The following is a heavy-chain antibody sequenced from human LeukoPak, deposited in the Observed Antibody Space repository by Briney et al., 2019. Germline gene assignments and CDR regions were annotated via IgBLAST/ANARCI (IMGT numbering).Heavy chain of an antibody. Sequence: GGSLRLSCAASGFTFSSYCMSWVRQAPAKGLEWVANIKQDGSEKYYVDSVKGRFTISRDNAENSLYLQMNSLRAADTAVYYCARDRPYYCGSGSYPYWGQGTLVTVSS. J-gene: IGHJ4*02. V-gene: IGHV3-7*01. CDR2: IKQDGSEK. CDR3: ARDRPYYCGSGSYPY. D-gene: IGHD3-10*01. CDR1: GFTFSSYC.